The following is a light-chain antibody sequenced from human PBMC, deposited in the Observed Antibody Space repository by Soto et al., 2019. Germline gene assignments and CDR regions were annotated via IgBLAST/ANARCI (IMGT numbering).Light chain of an antibody. J-gene: IGKJ5*01. CDR1: QAVLSN. V-gene: IGKV3-15*01. CDR2: GAS. Sequence: EIVMTQSPATLSVSPGERATLSCRASQAVLSNLAWYQQKPGQAPRLLIYGASTRATGIPARFSGSGSGTEFTLTISSLEPEEFAVYYCQQRRSWPPTFGQGTRLEIK. CDR3: QQRRSWPPT.